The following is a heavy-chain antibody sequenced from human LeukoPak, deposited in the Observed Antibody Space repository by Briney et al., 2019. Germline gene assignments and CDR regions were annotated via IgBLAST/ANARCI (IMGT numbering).Heavy chain of an antibody. J-gene: IGHJ3*02. V-gene: IGHV3-21*01. CDR3: ARSPRITVVRGVPLDAFDI. D-gene: IGHD3-10*01. CDR1: GFNVSNNY. CDR2: ISSASSYI. Sequence: GGSLRLSCAASGFNVSNNYMNWVRQAPGKGLEWVSSISSASSYIYYADSVKGRFTISRDNDKNSLYLQMNSLRAEDTAVYYCARSPRITVVRGVPLDAFDIWGQGTMVTVSS.